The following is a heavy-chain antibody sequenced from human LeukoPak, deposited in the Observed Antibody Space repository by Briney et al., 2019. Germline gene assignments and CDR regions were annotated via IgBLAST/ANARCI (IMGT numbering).Heavy chain of an antibody. D-gene: IGHD4-17*01. CDR3: ARGDDYGDANFDY. CDR1: GFTFRIYG. V-gene: IGHV3-23*01. CDR2: ISGSGAST. Sequence: PGGSLRVSCAASGFTFRIYGMNWLRQAPGKGLEWVSTISGSGASTYYADSMKGRFTISRDNSKNTLYLQMNSLRAEDTAVYYCARGDDYGDANFDYWGQGTLVTVSS. J-gene: IGHJ4*02.